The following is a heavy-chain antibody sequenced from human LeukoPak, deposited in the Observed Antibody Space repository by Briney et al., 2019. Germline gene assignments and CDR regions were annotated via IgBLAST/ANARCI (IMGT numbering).Heavy chain of an antibody. CDR1: GFTFSIYS. CDR3: ARGVRYCTSTTCTPDY. D-gene: IGHD2-2*01. Sequence: GGSLRLSCAASGFTFSIYSMNWVRQAPGKGLEWVSSISSSSNYLYYADSVKGRFTISRDNAKNSLYLQMNSLRAEDTAVYYCARGVRYCTSTTCTPDYWGQGTLVTVSS. J-gene: IGHJ4*02. V-gene: IGHV3-21*01. CDR2: ISSSSNYL.